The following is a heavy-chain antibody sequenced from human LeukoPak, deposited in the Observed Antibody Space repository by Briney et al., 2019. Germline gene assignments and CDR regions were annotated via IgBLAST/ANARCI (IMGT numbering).Heavy chain of an antibody. Sequence: PSETLSLTCAVYGGSFSGYYWSWIRQPPGTGLEWIGEINHSGSTNYNPSLKSRVTISVDTSKNQFSLKLSSVTAADTAVYYCARAWARREQQLALSWFDPWGQGTLVTVSS. D-gene: IGHD6-13*01. CDR2: INHSGST. CDR1: GGSFSGYY. V-gene: IGHV4-34*01. CDR3: ARAWARREQQLALSWFDP. J-gene: IGHJ5*02.